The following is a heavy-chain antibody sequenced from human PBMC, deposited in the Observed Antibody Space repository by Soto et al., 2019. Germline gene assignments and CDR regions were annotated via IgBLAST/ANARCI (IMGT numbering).Heavy chain of an antibody. J-gene: IGHJ6*02. V-gene: IGHV3-30*18. Sequence: GGSLRLSCAASGFTFSSYGMHWVRQAPGKGLEWVAVISYDGSNKYYADSVKGRFTISRDNSKNTLYLQMNSLRAEDTTVYYCAKDKYDYVWGSYRPQHYYGMDVWGQGTTVTVSS. CDR2: ISYDGSNK. CDR1: GFTFSSYG. D-gene: IGHD3-16*02. CDR3: AKDKYDYVWGSYRPQHYYGMDV.